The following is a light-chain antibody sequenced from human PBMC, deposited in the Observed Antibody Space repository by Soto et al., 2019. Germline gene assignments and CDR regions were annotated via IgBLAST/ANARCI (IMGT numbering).Light chain of an antibody. CDR3: QQYGSSPGT. CDR1: QSFLYSSNNKNY. CDR2: GAS. J-gene: IGKJ1*01. Sequence: DIVMTQSPDSLAVSLGERATINCKSSQSFLYSSNNKNYLAWYQQKPGQAPRLLIYGASSRATGIPDRFSGSGSGTDFTLTISRLEPEDFAVYYCQQYGSSPGTFGQGTKVDIK. V-gene: IGKV4-1*01.